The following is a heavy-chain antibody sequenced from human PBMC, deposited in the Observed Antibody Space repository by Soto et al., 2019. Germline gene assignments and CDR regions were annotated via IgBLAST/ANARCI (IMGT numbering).Heavy chain of an antibody. V-gene: IGHV3-74*01. CDR1: GFIFGNYW. J-gene: IGHJ4*02. Sequence: EVQLVESGGGLVQPGGSLRLSCVASGFIFGNYWMHWVCQAPGKGLVWVSRIKSGEVGISYADSVKGRFTISRDNAKNTLYLQMNSLRVEDTAVYYCARGGADILTGPLDYWGQGTLVTVSS. CDR2: IKSGEVGI. CDR3: ARGGADILTGPLDY. D-gene: IGHD3-9*01.